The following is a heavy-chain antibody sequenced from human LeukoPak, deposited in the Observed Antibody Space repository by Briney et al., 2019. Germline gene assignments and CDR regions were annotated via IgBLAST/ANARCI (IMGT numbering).Heavy chain of an antibody. J-gene: IGHJ6*04. V-gene: IGHV4-39*01. CDR2: IYYSGNT. CDR3: ARVGGSYTGMDV. D-gene: IGHD1-26*01. CDR1: GVSISSSNSY. Sequence: SETLSLTCTVSGVSISSSNSYWGWIRQPPGKGLEWIGSIYYSGNTYYSASLKSQVSISIDMSKNQFSLKLTSVTAADTAVYYCARVGGSYTGMDVWGKGTTVTVSS.